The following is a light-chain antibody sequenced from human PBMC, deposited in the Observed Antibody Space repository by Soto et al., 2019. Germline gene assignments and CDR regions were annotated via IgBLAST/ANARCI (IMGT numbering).Light chain of an antibody. CDR2: EAS. Sequence: AILMTQSPSSLSASVGDRVTVTCRASQGIRNDLAWYQQKPGKAPKLQIYEASTLQSGVPSRFSGSYSGTVFTLTIGSLQPEDFATYYCLQDFNYPRTFGQGTKVEIK. CDR3: LQDFNYPRT. J-gene: IGKJ1*01. V-gene: IGKV1-6*01. CDR1: QGIRND.